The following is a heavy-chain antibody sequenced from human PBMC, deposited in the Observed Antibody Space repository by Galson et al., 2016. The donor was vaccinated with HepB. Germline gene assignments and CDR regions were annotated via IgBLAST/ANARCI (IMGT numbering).Heavy chain of an antibody. CDR3: ARHNCGHRPPYYYYYYYMDV. CDR2: VYYSGNT. V-gene: IGHV4-39*01. J-gene: IGHJ6*03. D-gene: IGHD1-1*01. CDR1: GDSINSNSFY. Sequence: SETLSLTCTVSGDSINSNSFYWGWIRQTPEKGLEWIGSVYYSGNTYYNPSLKSRLTISVDTSKNQFSLRLSSVTAADTAVYYCARHNCGHRPPYYYYYYYMDVWGKGATVTVSS.